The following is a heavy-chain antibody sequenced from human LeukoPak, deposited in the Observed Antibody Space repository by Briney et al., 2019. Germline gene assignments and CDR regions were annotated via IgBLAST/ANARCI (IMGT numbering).Heavy chain of an antibody. CDR2: ISYSGSP. CDR3: ARDTGGSYYYGSGSLRGWFDP. CDR1: GGSISSYY. J-gene: IGHJ5*02. Sequence: TSETLSLTCTVSGGSISSYYWSWIRQPPGKGQEWIGYISYSGSPNYNPSLKSRVTMSVDTSKNQFSLNLSSVTAADTAVYYCARDTGGSYYYGSGSLRGWFDPWGQGTLVTVSS. V-gene: IGHV4-59*12. D-gene: IGHD3-10*01.